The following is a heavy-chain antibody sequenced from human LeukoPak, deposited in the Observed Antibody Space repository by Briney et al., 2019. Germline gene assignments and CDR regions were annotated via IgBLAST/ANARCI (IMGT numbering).Heavy chain of an antibody. CDR3: ARADFGLPFDI. V-gene: IGHV4-39*07. Sequence: PSETLSLTCTVFGGSISSGSYYWGWIRQPPGKGLEWIASSYYSGSTNYNPSLKSRVTISVDTSKNQFSLKLSSVTAADTAVYYCARADFGLPFDIWGQGTMVTVSS. J-gene: IGHJ3*02. CDR1: GGSISSGSYY. CDR2: SYYSGST. D-gene: IGHD3-10*01.